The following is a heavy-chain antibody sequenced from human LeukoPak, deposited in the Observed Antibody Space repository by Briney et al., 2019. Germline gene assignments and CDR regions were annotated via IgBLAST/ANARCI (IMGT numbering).Heavy chain of an antibody. CDR1: GGSISSYY. V-gene: IGHV4-59*01. Sequence: SETLSLTCTVSGGSISSYYWSWIRQPPGKGLEWIGYIYYSGSTNYNPSLKSRVTISVDTSKNQFSLKLSSVTAADTAVYYCARGPMATIRDYYYGMDVWGQGTTVTVSS. J-gene: IGHJ6*02. D-gene: IGHD5-24*01. CDR2: IYYSGST. CDR3: ARGPMATIRDYYYGMDV.